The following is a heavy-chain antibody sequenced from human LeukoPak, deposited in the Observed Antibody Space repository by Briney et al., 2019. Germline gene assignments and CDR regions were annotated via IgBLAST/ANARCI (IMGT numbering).Heavy chain of an antibody. J-gene: IGHJ4*02. Sequence: GGSLTLSCAASGFTLSNYWMNWVRQAPGKGLEWVANIEQDGSEKYYVDSVKGRFTISRDNAKNSLFLQMNSLRAEDTAVYYCARPSSSWYGALDSWGQGTLVTVSS. CDR2: IEQDGSEK. V-gene: IGHV3-7*01. CDR3: ARPSSSWYGALDS. D-gene: IGHD6-13*01. CDR1: GFTLSNYW.